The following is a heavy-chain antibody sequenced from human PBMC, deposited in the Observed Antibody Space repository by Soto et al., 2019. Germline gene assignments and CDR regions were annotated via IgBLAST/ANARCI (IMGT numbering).Heavy chain of an antibody. J-gene: IGHJ3*02. CDR2: ISYDGSNK. V-gene: IGHV3-30-3*01. Sequence: GGSLRLSCAASGFTFSSYAMHWVRQAPGKGLEWVAVISYDGSNKYYADSVKGRFTISRDNSKNTLYLQMNSLRAEDTAVYYCARDQTLAAADDEDAFDIWGQGTMVTVSS. CDR1: GFTFSSYA. D-gene: IGHD6-13*01. CDR3: ARDQTLAAADDEDAFDI.